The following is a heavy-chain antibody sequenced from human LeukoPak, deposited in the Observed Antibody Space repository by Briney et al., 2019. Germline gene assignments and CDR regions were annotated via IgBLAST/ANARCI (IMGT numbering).Heavy chain of an antibody. J-gene: IGHJ4*02. Sequence: GESLKISCKGSGYSFTSYWIDWVRQMPGKGLEWMGIIYPGDSDTRYSPSFQGQVTISADKSISTAYLQWSSLKASDTAMYYCARPPSGYSGYDSYFDYWGQGTLVTVSS. V-gene: IGHV5-51*01. CDR3: ARPPSGYSGYDSYFDY. CDR2: IYPGDSDT. CDR1: GYSFTSYW. D-gene: IGHD5-12*01.